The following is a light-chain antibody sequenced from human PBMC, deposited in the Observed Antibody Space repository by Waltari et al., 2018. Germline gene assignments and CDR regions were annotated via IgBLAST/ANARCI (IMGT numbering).Light chain of an antibody. CDR3: QQRASWPFT. J-gene: IGKJ4*01. V-gene: IGKV3-11*01. CDR1: QSVSSN. Sequence: EIVLTQSPVTLSLSPGERATLPCRASQSVSSNLAWYQQKPGQAPRLLIYDVSNRAPGIPGRFSGSGSGTDFTLTISSLEREDFAIYHCQQRASWPFTFGGGTKVEIK. CDR2: DVS.